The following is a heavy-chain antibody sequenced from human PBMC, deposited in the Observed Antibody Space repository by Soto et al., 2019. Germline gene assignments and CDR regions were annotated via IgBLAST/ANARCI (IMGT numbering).Heavy chain of an antibody. CDR2: IWYDGSNK. V-gene: IGHV3-33*01. J-gene: IGHJ3*02. CDR3: TTKILGVVANDAFDI. D-gene: IGHD2-15*01. CDR1: GFTFSSYG. Sequence: GGSLRLSCAASGFTFSSYGMHWVRQAPGKGLEWVAVIWYDGSNKYYADSVKGRFTISRDDSKNTLYLQMNSLKTEDTAVYYCTTKILGVVANDAFDIWGQGTMVTVSS.